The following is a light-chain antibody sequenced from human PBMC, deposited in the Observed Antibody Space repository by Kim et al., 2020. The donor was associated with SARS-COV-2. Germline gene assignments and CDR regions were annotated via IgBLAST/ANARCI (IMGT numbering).Light chain of an antibody. Sequence: RVTISYSGSNSNIGSNYVYWYQQHPGTAPKHLIYRNNQRPSGVPDRFSGSKSGTSASLAISGLRSEDEADYYCAAWDDSLSGRYVFGTGTKVTVL. CDR3: AAWDDSLSGRYV. CDR1: NSNIGSNY. CDR2: RNN. J-gene: IGLJ1*01. V-gene: IGLV1-47*01.